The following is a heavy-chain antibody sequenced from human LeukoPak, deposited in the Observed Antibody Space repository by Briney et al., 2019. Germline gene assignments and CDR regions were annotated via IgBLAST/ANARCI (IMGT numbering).Heavy chain of an antibody. CDR2: INPVGGST. D-gene: IGHD2-15*01. J-gene: IGHJ6*02. CDR1: GYTFTSYY. CDR3: AREMRIVEDVYYYYYGMDV. V-gene: IGHV1-46*01. Sequence: ASVKVSCKASGYTFTSYYMHWVRQAPGQGLEWMGIINPVGGSTSYAQKFQGRVTMTRDTSTSTVYMELSSLRSEDTAVYYCAREMRIVEDVYYYYYGMDVWGQGTTVTVSS.